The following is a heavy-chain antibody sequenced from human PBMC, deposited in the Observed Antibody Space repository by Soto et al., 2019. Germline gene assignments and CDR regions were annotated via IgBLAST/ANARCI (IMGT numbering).Heavy chain of an antibody. V-gene: IGHV3-49*04. CDR2: IRSSRYGETT. CDR3: TRALLRCSGGSCYSADA. Sequence: GGSLRLSCATSGFTFHDHGMSWVRQAPGKGLDWVGFIRSSRYGETTDYAASVKGRFFISRDDSKSIAFLQMNNLETEDTAVYYCTRALLRCSGGSCYSADAWGQGTLVTVSS. CDR1: GFTFHDHG. D-gene: IGHD2-15*01. J-gene: IGHJ5*02.